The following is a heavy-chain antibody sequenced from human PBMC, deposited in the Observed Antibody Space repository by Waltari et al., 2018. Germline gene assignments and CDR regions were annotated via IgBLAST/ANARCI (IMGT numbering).Heavy chain of an antibody. CDR2: INTNSSGT. CDR3: ARPKRQLGRSDAFDI. D-gene: IGHD6-6*01. CDR1: GYTFTGYY. V-gene: IGHV1-2*06. J-gene: IGHJ3*02. Sequence: QVQLVQSGAEVKKPGASVKVSCKASGYTFTGYYMHWVRQAPGQGLEWMGRINTNSSGTNNAQKFQGRVTMTRDTSISTADMELSRRRSDDTAVYYCARPKRQLGRSDAFDIWGQGTMVTVSS.